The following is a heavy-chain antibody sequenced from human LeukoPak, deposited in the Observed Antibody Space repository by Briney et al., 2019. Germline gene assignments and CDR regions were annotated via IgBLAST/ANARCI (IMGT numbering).Heavy chain of an antibody. V-gene: IGHV4-59*01. Sequence: SSETLSLTCTVSGGSIRSYYWSWIRQPPGRGLEWIGYIYYSGSTNCNPSLKSRVTISVDTSKNQFSLKLSSVTAADTAVYYCARDLGRGVAAAGTGYWGQGTLVTVSS. CDR1: GGSIRSYY. D-gene: IGHD6-13*01. CDR2: IYYSGST. CDR3: ARDLGRGVAAAGTGY. J-gene: IGHJ4*02.